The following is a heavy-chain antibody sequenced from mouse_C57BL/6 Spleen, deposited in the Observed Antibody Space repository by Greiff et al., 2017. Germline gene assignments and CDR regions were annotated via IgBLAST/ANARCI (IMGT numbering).Heavy chain of an antibody. V-gene: IGHV1-61*01. CDR3: ARGLLYFDY. D-gene: IGHD2-10*01. CDR2: IYPSDSET. J-gene: IGHJ2*01. CDR1: GYTFTSYW. Sequence: QVQLQQPGAELVRPGSSVKLSCKASGYTFTSYWMAWVKQRPGQGLEWIGNIYPSDSETHYNQKFKDKATLTVDKSSSTAYMKLSSLTSEDSAVYYCARGLLYFDYWGQGTTLTVSS.